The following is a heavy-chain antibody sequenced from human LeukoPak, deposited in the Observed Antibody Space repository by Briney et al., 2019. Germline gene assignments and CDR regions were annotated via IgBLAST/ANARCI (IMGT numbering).Heavy chain of an antibody. V-gene: IGHV3-30-3*02. CDR2: ISYDGSNK. J-gene: IGHJ6*04. Sequence: GGSLRLSRAASGFTFSSYAMHWVRQAPGKGLEWVAVISYDGSNKYYADSVKGRFTISRDNSKNTLYLQMNSLRAEDTAVYYCAKNVDTAFLRGAQMDVWGKGTTVTVSS. CDR3: AKNVDTAFLRGAQMDV. D-gene: IGHD5-18*01. CDR1: GFTFSSYA.